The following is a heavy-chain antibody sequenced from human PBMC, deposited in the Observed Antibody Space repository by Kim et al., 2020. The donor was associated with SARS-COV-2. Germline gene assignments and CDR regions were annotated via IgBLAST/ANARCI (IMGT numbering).Heavy chain of an antibody. V-gene: IGHV3-23*01. Sequence: GGSLRLSCAASGFTFSSYAMSWVRQAPGKGLEWVSAISGSGGSTYYADSVKGRFTISRDNSKNTLYLQMNSLRAEDTAVYYCAKVFRAGVSCGYYRAHDAFDIRAQGTMFSVSS. J-gene: IGHJ3*02. CDR2: ISGSGGST. CDR1: GFTFSSYA. D-gene: IGHD3-22*01. CDR3: AKVFRAGVSCGYYRAHDAFDI.